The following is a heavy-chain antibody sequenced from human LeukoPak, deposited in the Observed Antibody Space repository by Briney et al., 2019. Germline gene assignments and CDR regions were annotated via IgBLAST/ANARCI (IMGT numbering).Heavy chain of an antibody. Sequence: SETLSLTCAVSGYSISSGYYWGWIRQPPGKGLEWIGSIYHSGSTYYNPSLKSRVTISVDTSKNRFSLKLSSVTAADTAVYYCARLSEEGYYDFWSGYRRQFDYWGQGTLVTVSS. CDR2: IYHSGST. V-gene: IGHV4-38-2*01. J-gene: IGHJ4*02. D-gene: IGHD3-3*01. CDR1: GYSISSGYY. CDR3: ARLSEEGYYDFWSGYRRQFDY.